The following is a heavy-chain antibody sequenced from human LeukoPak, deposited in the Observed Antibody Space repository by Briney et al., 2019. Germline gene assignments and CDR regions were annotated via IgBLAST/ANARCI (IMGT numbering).Heavy chain of an antibody. CDR1: GGSSSGYY. V-gene: IGHV4-34*01. Sequence: SETLSLTCAVYGGSSSGYYWSWIRQPPGKGLKWIGEINHSGSTNYNPSLKSRVTISLDTSKNQFSLKLSSVTAADTAVYYCARVVVAATDWFDPWGLGTLVTVSS. CDR3: ARVVVAATDWFDP. CDR2: INHSGST. J-gene: IGHJ5*02. D-gene: IGHD2-15*01.